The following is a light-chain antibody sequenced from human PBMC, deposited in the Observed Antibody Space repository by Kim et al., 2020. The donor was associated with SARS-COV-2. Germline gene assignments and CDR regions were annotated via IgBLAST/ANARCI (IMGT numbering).Light chain of an antibody. CDR2: AAS. Sequence: ASVGSRVTITFRASQCISSWLAWYQQKPGKAPKLLIYAASSLQSGVPSRFSGSGSGTDFTLTISSLQPEDFATYYCQQANSFPITFGQGTRLEIK. J-gene: IGKJ5*01. V-gene: IGKV1-12*01. CDR1: QCISSW. CDR3: QQANSFPIT.